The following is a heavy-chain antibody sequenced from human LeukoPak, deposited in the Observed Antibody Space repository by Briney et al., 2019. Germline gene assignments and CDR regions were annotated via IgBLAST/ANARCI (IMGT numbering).Heavy chain of an antibody. D-gene: IGHD2-2*01. Sequence: SETLSLTCTVSGGSISSSSYHWGWIRQPPGKGLEWIGSIYYSGSTYYNPSLKSRVTISVDTSKNQFSLKLSSVTAADTAVYYCARGGIYCSSTSCYFRYFDYWGQGTLVTVSS. J-gene: IGHJ4*02. CDR3: ARGGIYCSSTSCYFRYFDY. CDR1: GGSISSSSYH. CDR2: IYYSGST. V-gene: IGHV4-39*01.